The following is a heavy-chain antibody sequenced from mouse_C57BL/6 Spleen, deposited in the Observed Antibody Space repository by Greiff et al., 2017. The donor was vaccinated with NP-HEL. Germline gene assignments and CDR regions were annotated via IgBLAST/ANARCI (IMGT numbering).Heavy chain of an antibody. CDR1: GFTFSSYA. D-gene: IGHD1-1*01. CDR2: ISSGGDYI. Sequence: EVKVEESGEGLVKPGGSLKLSCAASGFTFSSYAMSWVRQTPEKRLEWVAYISSGGDYIYYADTVKGRFTISRDNARNTLYLQMSSLKSEDTAMYYCTRENYYGSSYGAMDYWGQGTSVTVSS. V-gene: IGHV5-9-1*02. CDR3: TRENYYGSSYGAMDY. J-gene: IGHJ4*01.